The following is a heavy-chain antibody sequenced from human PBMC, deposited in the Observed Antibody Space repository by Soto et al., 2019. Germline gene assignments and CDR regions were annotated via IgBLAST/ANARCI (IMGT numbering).Heavy chain of an antibody. CDR2: IYYSGST. Sequence: PSETLSLTCTVSGDSISSSYWSWIRQSPGKGLEWIGYIYYSGSTNYNPSLKSRVTISVDTSKNQFSLQLSSVTAADTAVYYCARAGRGYDYWGQGTLVTVSS. V-gene: IGHV4-59*01. J-gene: IGHJ4*02. D-gene: IGHD3-22*01. CDR1: GDSISSSY. CDR3: ARAGRGYDY.